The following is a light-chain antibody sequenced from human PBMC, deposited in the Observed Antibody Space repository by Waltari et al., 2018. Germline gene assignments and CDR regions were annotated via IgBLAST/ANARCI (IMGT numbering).Light chain of an antibody. CDR1: HDISNY. V-gene: IGKV1-33*01. Sequence: DIQMTQSPSSLSASVGDRVTITCQASHDISNYLNWDQQKPGKAPMLLVYDASNLEAGVPSRFSGSGSGTDFTFTISSLQPEDIATYYCQQYDNLPYTFGLGTKLEIK. CDR3: QQYDNLPYT. CDR2: DAS. J-gene: IGKJ2*01.